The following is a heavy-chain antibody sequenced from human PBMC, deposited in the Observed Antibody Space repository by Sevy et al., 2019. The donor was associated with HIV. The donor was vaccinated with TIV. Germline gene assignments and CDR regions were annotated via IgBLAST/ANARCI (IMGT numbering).Heavy chain of an antibody. J-gene: IGHJ6*02. CDR2: IYSGGTT. CDR3: VAEPPSGGHGNYHYGLDL. Sequence: GGSLRLSCAASGFTVSSNYMSWVRQAPGKGLEWVSLIYSGGTTYYADSVKGRFTIFRDISKNTLYLQMSRLRHEDTAVYYCVAEPPSGGHGNYHYGLDLWGQGTTVTVSS. V-gene: IGHV3-53*05. CDR1: GFTVSSNY. D-gene: IGHD3-16*01.